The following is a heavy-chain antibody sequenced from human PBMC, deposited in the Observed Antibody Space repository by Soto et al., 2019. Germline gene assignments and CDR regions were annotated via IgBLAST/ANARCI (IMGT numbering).Heavy chain of an antibody. V-gene: IGHV1-18*01. J-gene: IGHJ6*02. Sequence: QLVQSGAEVKKPGASVKVSCKASGYSFTNYDISWVRQAPGQGLEWMAWISAHNGNKHYAEKFQGRVSTTTDTSTSTAYMEVRTLKTDDTAVYYCARGLLAYFGMVVWGQGTTVTVS. D-gene: IGHD1-26*01. CDR1: GYSFTNYD. CDR3: ARGLLAYFGMVV. CDR2: ISAHNGNK.